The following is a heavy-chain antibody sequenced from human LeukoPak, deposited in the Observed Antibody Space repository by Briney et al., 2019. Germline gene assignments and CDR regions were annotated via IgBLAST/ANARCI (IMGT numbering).Heavy chain of an antibody. CDR3: ARRYCSGGSCYSASDY. J-gene: IGHJ4*02. CDR1: GGSISSYY. CDR2: IYSSGST. V-gene: IGHV4-59*08. Sequence: SETLSLTCTVSGGSISSYYWTWIRQPPGKGLEWIGYIYSSGSTNYNPSLKSRVTISVDTSKNQFSLKLSSVTAADTAVYYCARRYCSGGSCYSASDYRGQGTLVTVSS. D-gene: IGHD2-15*01.